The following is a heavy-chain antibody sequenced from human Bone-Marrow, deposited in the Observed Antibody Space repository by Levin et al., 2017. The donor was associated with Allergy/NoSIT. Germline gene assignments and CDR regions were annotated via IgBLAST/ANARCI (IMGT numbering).Heavy chain of an antibody. Sequence: GESLKISCSASGFTFRSSGMSWVRQAPGKGLEWVSSISGTYGGIYYADSVKGRFTMSRDNSKNTFYLQINSLRAEDTALYYCAKDSPYGTSWFGRSDYWGQGTLVTVSS. J-gene: IGHJ4*02. CDR1: GFTFRSSG. CDR2: ISGTYGGI. CDR3: AKDSPYGTSWFGRSDY. V-gene: IGHV3-23*01. D-gene: IGHD6-13*01.